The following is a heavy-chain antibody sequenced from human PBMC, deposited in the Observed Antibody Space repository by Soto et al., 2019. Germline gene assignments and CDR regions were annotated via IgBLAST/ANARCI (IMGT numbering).Heavy chain of an antibody. D-gene: IGHD1-7*01. CDR2: IYSGGST. V-gene: IGHV3-66*01. CDR1: GFTVSSNY. J-gene: IGHJ4*02. Sequence: GGSLRLSCAASGFTVSSNYMSWVRQAPGKGLEWVSVIYSGGSTYYADSVKGRFTISRDNSKNTLYLQMNSLRAEVTAVYYCVRGRYNWNFFFDYWGQGTLVTAPQ. CDR3: VRGRYNWNFFFDY.